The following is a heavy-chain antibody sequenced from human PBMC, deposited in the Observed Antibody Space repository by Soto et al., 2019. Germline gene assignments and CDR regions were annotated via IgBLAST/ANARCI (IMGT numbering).Heavy chain of an antibody. Sequence: SETLSLTCTVSGGYISSGGYYWSWIRQHPGKGLEWIGYIYYSGSTYYNPSLKSRVTISVDTSKNQFSLKLSSVTAADTAVYYCARGMTTASLYYYYGMDVWGQGTTVTVSS. J-gene: IGHJ6*02. CDR1: GGYISSGGYY. CDR2: IYYSGST. CDR3: ARGMTTASLYYYYGMDV. D-gene: IGHD4-17*01. V-gene: IGHV4-31*03.